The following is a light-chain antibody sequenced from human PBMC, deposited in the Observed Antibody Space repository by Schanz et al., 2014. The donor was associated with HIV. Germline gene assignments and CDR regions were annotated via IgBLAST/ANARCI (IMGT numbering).Light chain of an antibody. V-gene: IGKV1-39*01. J-gene: IGKJ2*01. CDR1: QTISSS. CDR2: AAS. Sequence: DIQLTQSPALLSASVGDRVTITCRASQTISSSLAWYQQRPGKAPKLLIYAASSLQSGVPSRFSGSGSGTDFTLTISSLQPEDFATYYCQQSYSTPHTFGQGTKLEIK. CDR3: QQSYSTPHT.